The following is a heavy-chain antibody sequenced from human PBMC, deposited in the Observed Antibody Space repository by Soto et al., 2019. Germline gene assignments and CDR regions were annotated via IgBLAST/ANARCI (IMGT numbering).Heavy chain of an antibody. J-gene: IGHJ4*02. D-gene: IGHD2-2*01. CDR2: ISYDGSHE. Sequence: SLRLSCAASGFTFSRHGMHWVRQAPGKGLEWVAVISYDGSHEYYADSVKGRFTISRDNSRNTVYLQMNSLRADDTAVYYCAKAAGYCVSTTCPWYYLDCWGQGTLVTGSS. CDR3: AKAAGYCVSTTCPWYYLDC. V-gene: IGHV3-30*18. CDR1: GFTFSRHG.